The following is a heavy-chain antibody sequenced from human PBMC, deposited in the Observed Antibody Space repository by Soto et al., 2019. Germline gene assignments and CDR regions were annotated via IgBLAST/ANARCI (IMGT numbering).Heavy chain of an antibody. CDR2: FDPEDGET. CDR1: GYTLTELS. J-gene: IGHJ6*02. Sequence: GASVKVSCKVSGYTLTELSMHWVRQAPGKGLEWMGGFDPEDGETIYAQKFQGRVTMTEDTSTDTAYMELSSLRSEDTAVYYCATVGLGDILTGYYKKGAGGYYYYGMDVWSQGTTVTVSS. CDR3: ATVGLGDILTGYYKKGAGGYYYYGMDV. D-gene: IGHD3-9*01. V-gene: IGHV1-24*01.